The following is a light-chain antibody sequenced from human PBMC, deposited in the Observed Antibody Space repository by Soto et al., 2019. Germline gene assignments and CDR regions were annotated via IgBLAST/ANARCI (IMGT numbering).Light chain of an antibody. CDR2: DTS. CDR3: QQYNNWPPGA. V-gene: IGKV3D-15*01. Sequence: EVAMMQAPATLSLSPWEGATLSCSSSQGIGDTLAWYQHKPGQTPRLLIYDTSTRATGIPDRFSGSGSGTDFTLTISSLQSEDFAVYYCQQYNNWPPGAFGQGTKVDIK. CDR1: QGIGDT. J-gene: IGKJ1*01.